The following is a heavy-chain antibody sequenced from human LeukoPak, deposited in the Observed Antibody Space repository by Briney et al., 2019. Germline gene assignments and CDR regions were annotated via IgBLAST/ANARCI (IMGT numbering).Heavy chain of an antibody. J-gene: IGHJ5*02. V-gene: IGHV4-59*01. D-gene: IGHD3-16*02. CDR2: IYYSGST. CDR1: GGSISSYY. CDR3: ARRYYDYVWGSYRQNWFDP. Sequence: SETLSLTCTVSGGSISSYYWSWIRQPPGKGLGWIGYIYYSGSTNYNPSLKSRVTISVDTSKNQFSLKLSSVTAADTAVYYCARRYYDYVWGSYRQNWFDPWGQGTLVTVSS.